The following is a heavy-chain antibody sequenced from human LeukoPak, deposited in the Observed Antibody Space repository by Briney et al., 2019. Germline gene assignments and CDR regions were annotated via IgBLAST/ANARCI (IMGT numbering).Heavy chain of an antibody. CDR3: ARGFAGSGSYPTTFDY. D-gene: IGHD3-10*01. V-gene: IGHV4-34*01. CDR2: INHSGST. CDR1: GGSFSGYY. J-gene: IGHJ4*02. Sequence: PSETLSLTCAVYGGSFSGYYWSWIRQPPGKGLEWIGEINHSGSTNYNPSLKSRVTISVDTSKNQFSLKLSSVTAADTAVYYCARGFAGSGSYPTTFDYWGQGTLVTVSS.